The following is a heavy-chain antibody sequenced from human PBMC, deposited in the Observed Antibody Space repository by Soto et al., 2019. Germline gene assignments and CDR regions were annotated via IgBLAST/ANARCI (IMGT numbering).Heavy chain of an antibody. D-gene: IGHD6-6*01. CDR2: IKQDGSEK. V-gene: IGHV3-7*01. CDR1: GFPFSRYW. CDR3: GRDLPSISGRPGGWFDP. Sequence: GGSLSLSCAAYGFPFSRYWMSWVRQAPGKGLEWVANIKQDGSEKSYVDSVKGRFSISRDNAKNSLYLQMNSLRVEDAAVYFCGRDLPSISGRPGGWFDPWGQGTLVTVSS. J-gene: IGHJ5*02.